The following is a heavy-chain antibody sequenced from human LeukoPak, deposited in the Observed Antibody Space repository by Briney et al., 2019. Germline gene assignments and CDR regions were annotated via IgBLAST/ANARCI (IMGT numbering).Heavy chain of an antibody. CDR2: IRNDGSDK. J-gene: IGHJ4*02. CDR3: ARSWGFGELSDH. D-gene: IGHD3-10*01. CDR1: GFIFSTYG. V-gene: IGHV3-30*02. Sequence: GGSLRLSCAASGFIFSTYGMHWVRQAPGKGLEWVAFIRNDGSDKYYAVSVKGRFTISRDNSKNTLYVQMNSLRAEDTAVYYCARSWGFGELSDHWGQGTLLTVSS.